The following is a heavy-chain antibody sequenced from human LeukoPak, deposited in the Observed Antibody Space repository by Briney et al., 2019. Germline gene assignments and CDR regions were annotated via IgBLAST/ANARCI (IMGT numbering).Heavy chain of an antibody. CDR1: GFTFSSYW. J-gene: IGHJ6*02. V-gene: IGHV3-7*05. CDR3: ARDLDAMDV. D-gene: IGHD3-16*01. Sequence: GGSLRLSCAASGFTFSSYWMSWVRQAPGKGLEWVANIKQDGSEKYYVDSVKGRFTVSRDNAKNSLYLQMNSLGAEDTAVFYCARDLDAMDVWGQGTTVTVSS. CDR2: IKQDGSEK.